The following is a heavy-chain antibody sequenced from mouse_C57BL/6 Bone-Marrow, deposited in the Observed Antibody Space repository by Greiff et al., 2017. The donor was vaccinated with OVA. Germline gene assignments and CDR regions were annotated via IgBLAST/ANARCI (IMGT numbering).Heavy chain of an antibody. Sequence: QVQLQQSGAELARPGASVKLSCKASGYTFTSYGISWVKQRTGQGLEWIGEIYPRSGNTYYNEKFKGKATLTADNSSSTAYMELRSLTSEDSAVYFCARDGYYWYFDVWGTGTTVTVSS. CDR2: IYPRSGNT. J-gene: IGHJ1*03. D-gene: IGHD2-3*01. CDR1: GYTFTSYG. V-gene: IGHV1-81*01. CDR3: ARDGYYWYFDV.